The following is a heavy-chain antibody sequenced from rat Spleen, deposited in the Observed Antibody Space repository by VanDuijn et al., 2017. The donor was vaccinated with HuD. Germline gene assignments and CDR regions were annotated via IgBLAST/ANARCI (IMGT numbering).Heavy chain of an antibody. Sequence: QVQLKESGPGLVQPSQTLSLTCTVSEFSLTGNNIHWVRQSPGKGLEWMGRMRYDRDTSYNSALKSRLSISRDTSKNQVFLKMNSLQTDDTGTYYCVRDRYFFEYWDQGVMVTVSS. CDR1: EFSLTGNN. J-gene: IGHJ2*01. V-gene: IGHV2-63*01. CDR2: MRYDRDT. CDR3: VRDRYFFEY.